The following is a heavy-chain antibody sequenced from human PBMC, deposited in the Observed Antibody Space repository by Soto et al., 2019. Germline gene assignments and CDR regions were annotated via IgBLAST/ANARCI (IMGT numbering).Heavy chain of an antibody. CDR3: ARLLWFGELSGYYGMDV. Sequence: QVQLQESGPGLVKPSQTLSLTCTVSGGSISSGGYYWSWIRQHPGKVLEWIGYIYYSGSTYYNPSLKSRVTISVDTSKNQFSLKLSSVTAADTAVYYCARLLWFGELSGYYGMDVWGQGTTVTVSS. CDR1: GGSISSGGYY. D-gene: IGHD3-10*01. CDR2: IYYSGST. J-gene: IGHJ6*02. V-gene: IGHV4-31*03.